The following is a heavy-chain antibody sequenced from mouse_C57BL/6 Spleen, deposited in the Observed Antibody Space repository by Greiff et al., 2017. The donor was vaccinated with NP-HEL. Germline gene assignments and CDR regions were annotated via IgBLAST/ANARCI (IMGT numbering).Heavy chain of an antibody. CDR3: TTVGGTLVDY. D-gene: IGHD1-1*02. Sequence: EVQLQQSGAELVRPGASVKLSCTASGFNIKDDYMHWVKQRPEQGLEWIGWIDPENGDTEYASKFQGKATITADTSSNTAYLQLSSLTSEDTAVYYWTTVGGTLVDYWGQGTTLTVSS. J-gene: IGHJ2*01. CDR2: IDPENGDT. CDR1: GFNIKDDY. V-gene: IGHV14-4*01.